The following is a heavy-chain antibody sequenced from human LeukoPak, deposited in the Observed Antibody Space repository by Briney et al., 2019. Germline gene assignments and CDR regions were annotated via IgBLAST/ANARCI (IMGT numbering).Heavy chain of an antibody. Sequence: GGPLRLSCAASGFTFSSYAMSWVRQAPGKGLEWVSVISGSGGSTYYADSVKGRFTISRDNSKNTLYLQMNSLRAEEKAVYYCQRETDAFHIWGQGTMVTVSS. V-gene: IGHV3-23*01. CDR1: GFTFSSYA. D-gene: IGHD1-26*01. CDR2: ISGSGGST. J-gene: IGHJ3*02. CDR3: QRETDAFHI.